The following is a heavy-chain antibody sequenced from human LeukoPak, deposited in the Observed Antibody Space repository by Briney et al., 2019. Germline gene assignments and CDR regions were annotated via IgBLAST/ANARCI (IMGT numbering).Heavy chain of an antibody. Sequence: SQTLSLTCAISGDSVSSNSAAWNWIRQSPSRGLEWLGRTYYNSKWYHDYVVSVRSRITINPDTSQNQFSVQLNSVTPEDTAVYYCARSSSGTFDHWGQGTLVTVSS. V-gene: IGHV6-1*01. CDR2: TYYNSKWYH. D-gene: IGHD6-13*01. CDR3: ARSSSGTFDH. CDR1: GDSVSSNSAA. J-gene: IGHJ4*02.